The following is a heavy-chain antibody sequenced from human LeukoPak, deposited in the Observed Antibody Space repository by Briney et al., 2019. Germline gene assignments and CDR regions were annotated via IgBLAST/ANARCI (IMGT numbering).Heavy chain of an antibody. Sequence: SVKVSCKASGYTFTNYGITWVRQAPGQGLEWMGWISAYNGNTNYAQKLQGRVTMTTDKSTSTAYMELRSLRSDDTAVYYCARGINWNYAFDIWGQGTMVTVSS. J-gene: IGHJ3*02. CDR1: GYTFTNYG. V-gene: IGHV1-18*01. CDR2: ISAYNGNT. CDR3: ARGINWNYAFDI. D-gene: IGHD1-7*01.